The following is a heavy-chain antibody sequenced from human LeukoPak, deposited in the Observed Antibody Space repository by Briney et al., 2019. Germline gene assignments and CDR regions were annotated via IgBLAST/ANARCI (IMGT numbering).Heavy chain of an antibody. CDR3: ARATYSQVVPAAESYYYYGMDV. D-gene: IGHD2-2*01. V-gene: IGHV1-46*01. J-gene: IGHJ6*02. CDR2: INPSGGST. Sequence: ASVKVSCKASGYTFTSYHMHWVRQAPGQGLEWMGIINPSGGSTSYAQKFQGRVTMTRDTSTSTVYMELSSLRSEDTAVYYCARATYSQVVPAAESYYYYGMDVWGQGTTVTVSS. CDR1: GYTFTSYH.